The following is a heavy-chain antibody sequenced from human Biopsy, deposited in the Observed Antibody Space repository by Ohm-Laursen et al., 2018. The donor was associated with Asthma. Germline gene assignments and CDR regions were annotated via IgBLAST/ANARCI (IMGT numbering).Heavy chain of an antibody. CDR1: GGTYNTYV. CDR3: ARKAGSCISRTCYSLDF. D-gene: IGHD2-2*01. V-gene: IGHV1-69*13. Sequence: SVKVSCKSLGGTYNTYVIGWVRQAPGQGLEWMGGINSVFGTTTYPQKFQDRVTVTADDSTSTVYMELSSLRSEDTAVYYCARKAGSCISRTCYSLDFWGQGTLVTVSS. CDR2: INSVFGTT. J-gene: IGHJ4*02.